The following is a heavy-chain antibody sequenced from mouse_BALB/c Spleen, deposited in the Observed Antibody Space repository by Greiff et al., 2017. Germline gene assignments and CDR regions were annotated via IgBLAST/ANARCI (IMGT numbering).Heavy chain of an antibody. D-gene: IGHD2-2*01. CDR1: GFTFSNYW. J-gene: IGHJ4*01. CDR3: TRIRGYYYAMDY. CDR2: IRLKSNNYAT. V-gene: IGHV6-6*02. Sequence: EVMLVESGGGLVQPGGSMKLSCVASGFTFSNYWMNWVRQSPEKGLEWVAEIRLKSNNYATHYAESVKGRFTISRDDSKSSVYLQMNNLRAEDTGIYYCTRIRGYYYAMDYWGQGTSVTVSS.